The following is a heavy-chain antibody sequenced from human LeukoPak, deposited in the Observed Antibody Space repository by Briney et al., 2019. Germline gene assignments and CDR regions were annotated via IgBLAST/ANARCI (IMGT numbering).Heavy chain of an antibody. J-gene: IGHJ3*02. CDR1: GFTFSDYY. Sequence: GGSLRLSCAASGFTFSDYYMSWIRQAPGKGLEWVSYISSSSSYTNYADSVKVRFTISRDNAKNSLYLQMNSLRAEDTAVYYCARWRFGDQSIDIWGQGTMVTVSS. D-gene: IGHD3-10*01. V-gene: IGHV3-11*06. CDR2: ISSSSSYT. CDR3: ARWRFGDQSIDI.